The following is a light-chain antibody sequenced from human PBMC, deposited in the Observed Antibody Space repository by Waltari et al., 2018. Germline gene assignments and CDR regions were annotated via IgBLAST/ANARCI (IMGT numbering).Light chain of an antibody. CDR3: QSHDSSLGGFWV. J-gene: IGLJ3*02. V-gene: IGLV1-40*01. CDR2: DNS. Sequence: QSVLTQPPSVSGAPGQSVTISCTESSSNIGAGYNVHWYQHLPGRAPKVLIFDNSNRPSGVPDRVSGSKSGTSASLAITGLQAEDEADYYCQSHDSSLGGFWVFGGGTKVTVL. CDR1: SSNIGAGYN.